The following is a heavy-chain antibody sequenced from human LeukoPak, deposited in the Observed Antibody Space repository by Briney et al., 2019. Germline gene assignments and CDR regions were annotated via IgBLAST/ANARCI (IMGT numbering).Heavy chain of an antibody. J-gene: IGHJ3*02. Sequence: GGSLRLSCAASGFTFSSYSMNWVRQAPGKGLEWVSSISSSSSYIYYADSVKGRFTISRDNAKNSLYLQMNSLRAEDTALYYCARDVFGGSYHNHDAFDIWGQGTMVTVSS. D-gene: IGHD1-26*01. CDR1: GFTFSSYS. V-gene: IGHV3-21*04. CDR2: ISSSSSYI. CDR3: ARDVFGGSYHNHDAFDI.